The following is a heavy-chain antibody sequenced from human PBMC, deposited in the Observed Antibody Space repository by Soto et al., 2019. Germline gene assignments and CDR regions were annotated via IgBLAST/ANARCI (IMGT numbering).Heavy chain of an antibody. V-gene: IGHV4-59*01. Sequence: PSETLSLTCTVSGGSISSYYWSWIRQPPGRGLEWIGYIYYSGSTNYNPSLKSRVTISVDTSKNQFSLKLSSVTAADTAVYYCASLYYDFWSGYYNPEYFQHWGQGTLVTVSS. J-gene: IGHJ1*01. CDR3: ASLYYDFWSGYYNPEYFQH. CDR1: GGSISSYY. D-gene: IGHD3-3*01. CDR2: IYYSGST.